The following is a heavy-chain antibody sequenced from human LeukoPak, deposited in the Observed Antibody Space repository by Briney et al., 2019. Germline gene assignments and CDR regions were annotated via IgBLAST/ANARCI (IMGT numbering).Heavy chain of an antibody. V-gene: IGHV4-39*07. D-gene: IGHD3-10*01. Sequence: SETLSLTCTVSGGSISSSSYYWGWIRQPPGKGLEWIGSIYYSGSTYYNPSLKSRATITVDTSKNQFSLKLSSVTAADTAVYYCAREYGSGSYYSFSTTPFGYWGQGTLVTVSS. CDR2: IYYSGST. CDR1: GGSISSSSYY. J-gene: IGHJ4*02. CDR3: AREYGSGSYYSFSTTPFGY.